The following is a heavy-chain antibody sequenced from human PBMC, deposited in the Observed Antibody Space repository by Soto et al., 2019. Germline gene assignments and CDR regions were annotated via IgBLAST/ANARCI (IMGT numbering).Heavy chain of an antibody. CDR3: ARAASAYSSYDNWFDP. J-gene: IGHJ5*02. Sequence: AASVKVSCKASGYTFTSYYMHWVRQAPGQGLEWMGIINPSGGSTSYAQKFQGRVTMTRDTSTSTVYMELSSLRSEDTAVYYCARAASAYSSYDNWFDPWGQGTLVTVSS. CDR2: INPSGGST. D-gene: IGHD6-6*01. V-gene: IGHV1-46*01. CDR1: GYTFTSYY.